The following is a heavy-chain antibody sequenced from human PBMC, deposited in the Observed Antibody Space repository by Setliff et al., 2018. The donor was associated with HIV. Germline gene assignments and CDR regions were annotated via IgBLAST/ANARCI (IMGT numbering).Heavy chain of an antibody. D-gene: IGHD2-21*02. CDR1: GYTFTGYY. Sequence: ASVKVSCKASGYTFTGYYMHWVRQAPGQGLEWMGWINPNSGGTNYAQKFQGRVTITRDTSASTAYMELSSLRPEDTAVYYCASPTAIPHWGQGTLVTVSS. J-gene: IGHJ4*02. CDR3: ASPTAIPH. V-gene: IGHV1-2*02. CDR2: INPNSGGT.